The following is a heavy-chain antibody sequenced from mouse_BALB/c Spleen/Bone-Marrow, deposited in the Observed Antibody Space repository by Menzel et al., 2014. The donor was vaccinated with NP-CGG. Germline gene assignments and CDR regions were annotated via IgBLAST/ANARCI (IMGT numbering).Heavy chain of an antibody. CDR3: GGGDGSMDY. J-gene: IGHJ4*01. D-gene: IGHD3-3*01. CDR1: ELTYSSYG. Sequence: EVKVVESGGDLVKPGGSLKLSCAASELTYSSYGMSWVRQNPDKRLEWVATISGGDAYTYYPDSVKGRFTISRDSAKNILYLQMSSLKSEDTAMYYCGGGDGSMDYWGQGTSVTVSS. CDR2: ISGGDAYT. V-gene: IGHV5-6*01.